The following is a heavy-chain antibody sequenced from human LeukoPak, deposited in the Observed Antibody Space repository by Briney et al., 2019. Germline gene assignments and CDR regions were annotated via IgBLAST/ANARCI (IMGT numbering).Heavy chain of an antibody. D-gene: IGHD3-10*01. Sequence: ASVKVSCKASDYTFTSYEISWVRQAPGQGLERMGWISAYNGNTKSAQKLQGRVTMTTDTSTSTAYMELRSLRSDDTAVYYCARVMRRGWDREPNDYWGQGTLVTVSS. J-gene: IGHJ4*02. V-gene: IGHV1-18*01. CDR1: DYTFTSYE. CDR3: ARVMRRGWDREPNDY. CDR2: ISAYNGNT.